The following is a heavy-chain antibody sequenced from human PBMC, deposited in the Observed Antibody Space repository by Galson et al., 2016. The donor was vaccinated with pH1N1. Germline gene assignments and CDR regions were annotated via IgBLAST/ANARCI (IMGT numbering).Heavy chain of an antibody. J-gene: IGHJ5*02. V-gene: IGHV1-2*06. CDR1: GYNFTGYY. Sequence: SVKVSCKDSGYNFTGYYIQWVRQAPGQGFEWMGRINPHRGGTYYEQKCQDRVTMTRETCNTTAYMVLSGLTHDDTAVYCCAREVADVPPGNRSYWFDPGGQGTLVTVSS. CDR3: AREVADVPPGNRSYWFDP. CDR2: INPHRGGT. D-gene: IGHD1-14*01.